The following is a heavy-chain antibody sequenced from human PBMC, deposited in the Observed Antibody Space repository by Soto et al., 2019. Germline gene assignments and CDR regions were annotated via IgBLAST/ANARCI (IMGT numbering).Heavy chain of an antibody. CDR2: ISSSSTYI. CDR1: GFTFSSYT. D-gene: IGHD6-6*01. V-gene: IGHV3-21*01. Sequence: ESGGGLVKPGGSLRLSCAASGFTFSSYTLNWVRQAPGKGLEWVSSISSSSTYIYYTDSVKGRFTISRDNAKNSLYLQMNSLRAEDTALYYCARAKQLVGMDVWGQGTTVTVSS. J-gene: IGHJ6*02. CDR3: ARAKQLVGMDV.